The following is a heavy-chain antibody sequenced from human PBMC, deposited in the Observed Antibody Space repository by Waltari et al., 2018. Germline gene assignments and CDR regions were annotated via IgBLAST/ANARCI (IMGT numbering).Heavy chain of an antibody. Sequence: EVQLVESGGGLIQPGGSLRLSCAASGFTVSSNYMSWVRQAPGKGLEWVSVSYSGGSTYYADSVKGRFTISRDNSKNTLYLQMNSLRAEDTAVYYCARNYDSSPGFDYWGQGTLVTVSS. CDR3: ARNYDSSPGFDY. D-gene: IGHD3-22*01. CDR1: GFTVSSNY. V-gene: IGHV3-53*01. CDR2: SYSGGST. J-gene: IGHJ4*02.